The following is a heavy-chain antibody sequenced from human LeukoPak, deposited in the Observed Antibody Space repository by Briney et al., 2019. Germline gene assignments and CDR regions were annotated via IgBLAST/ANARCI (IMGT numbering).Heavy chain of an antibody. D-gene: IGHD3-10*01. CDR2: ISSSSSTI. J-gene: IGHJ3*02. Sequence: PGGSLRLSCAASGFTFSSYSMNWVRQAPGKGLEWVSYISSSSSTIYYADSVKGRFTISRDNAKNSLYLQVNSLRAEDTAVYYCARNDGSGSGINDAFDIWGQGTMVTVSS. V-gene: IGHV3-48*04. CDR1: GFTFSSYS. CDR3: ARNDGSGSGINDAFDI.